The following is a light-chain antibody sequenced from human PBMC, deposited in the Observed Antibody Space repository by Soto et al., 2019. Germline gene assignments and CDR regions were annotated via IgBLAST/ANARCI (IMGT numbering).Light chain of an antibody. CDR1: VLAKKY. CDR3: YSAADNNLV. V-gene: IGLV3-27*01. CDR2: KDS. Sequence: SYELTQPSSMSVSPGQTARITCSGDVLAKKYARWFQQKPGQAPVLVICKDSERPSGIPERFSGFSSGTTVTLTISGAQVEDEADYYCYSAADNNLVFGGGTKLTVL. J-gene: IGLJ2*01.